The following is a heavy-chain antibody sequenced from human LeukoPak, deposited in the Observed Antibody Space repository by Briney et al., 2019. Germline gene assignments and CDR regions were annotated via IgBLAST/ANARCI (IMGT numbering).Heavy chain of an antibody. D-gene: IGHD6-19*01. Sequence: PSETLSLTCTVSGGSISSYYWSWIRQPPGKGLEWMVYIYYSWSTNYNPSLKRRVTISVDTSKNQSSLNLSSVTAADTAVYYCARITGKTIAVAGTFDYWGRGTLVTVSS. CDR2: IYYSWST. CDR1: GGSISSYY. CDR3: ARITGKTIAVAGTFDY. J-gene: IGHJ4*02. V-gene: IGHV4-59*01.